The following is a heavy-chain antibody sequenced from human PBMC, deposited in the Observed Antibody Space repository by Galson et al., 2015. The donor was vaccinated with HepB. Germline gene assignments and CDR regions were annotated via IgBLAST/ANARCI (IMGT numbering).Heavy chain of an antibody. CDR3: ARGGRVVVAARQPYYYYYGMDV. CDR1: GFTFSSYS. CDR2: ISSSSSYI. J-gene: IGHJ6*02. V-gene: IGHV3-21*01. D-gene: IGHD2-15*01. Sequence: SLRLSCAASGFTFSSYSMNWVRQAPGKGLEWVSSISSSSSYIYYADSVKGRLTISRDNAKNSLYLQMNSLRAEDTAVYYCARGGRVVVAARQPYYYYYGMDVWGQGTTVTVSS.